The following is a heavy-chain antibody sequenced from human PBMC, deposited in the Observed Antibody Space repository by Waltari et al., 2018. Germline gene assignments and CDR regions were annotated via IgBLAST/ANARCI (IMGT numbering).Heavy chain of an antibody. Sequence: QVQLVQSGAEVKKPGASVTVSCKASGYTFTSYYMHWVRQAPGQGLEWMGIINPSGGSTSYAQKFQGRVTMTRDTSTSTVYMELSSLRSEDTAVYYCARDGGEYSSGWYRLNDAFDIWGQGTMVTVSS. CDR1: GYTFTSYY. CDR2: INPSGGST. V-gene: IGHV1-46*01. D-gene: IGHD6-19*01. J-gene: IGHJ3*02. CDR3: ARDGGEYSSGWYRLNDAFDI.